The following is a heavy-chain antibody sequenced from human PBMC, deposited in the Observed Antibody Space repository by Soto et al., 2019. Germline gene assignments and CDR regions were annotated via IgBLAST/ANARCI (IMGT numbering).Heavy chain of an antibody. CDR3: AKEYGTGTALEY. Sequence: PGGSLRLSCAASGFTFSSNAVHWVRQAPGKGLEWVAVISYDGSNQHFGDSVKGRFTISRDNSKNTVHLQMNSLRAEDTAVYYCAKEYGTGTALEYWGQGALVTVS. D-gene: IGHD1-7*01. CDR1: GFTFSSNA. J-gene: IGHJ4*02. V-gene: IGHV3-30*18. CDR2: ISYDGSNQ.